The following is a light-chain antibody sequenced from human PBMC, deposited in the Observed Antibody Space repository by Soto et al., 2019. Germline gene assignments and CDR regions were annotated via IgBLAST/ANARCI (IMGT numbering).Light chain of an antibody. V-gene: IGKV1-5*03. Sequence: DIQMTQSPSTLSASVGGRVTITCRASQSVGTWVAWYQQKPGKAPKLLIYKASTLESGVPSRFSGSGSGTHFILTISNLQPEDFATYYCQQFNSLFGQGTRLEIK. CDR3: QQFNSL. CDR1: QSVGTW. CDR2: KAS. J-gene: IGKJ5*01.